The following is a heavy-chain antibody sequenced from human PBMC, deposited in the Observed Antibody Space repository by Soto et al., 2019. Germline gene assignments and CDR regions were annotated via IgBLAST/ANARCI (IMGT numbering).Heavy chain of an antibody. Sequence: EVQLVESGGGVVQPGGSLKVSCAASGFTFSDSTIHWVRQASGKGLEWVGRIRSKANNYATAYAASVKGRFTISRDDSKTPAHLQKSRLKIEDTAVYYCTSGFGSLSLRGEDYWGQATLVTVSS. CDR3: TSGFGSLSLRGEDY. D-gene: IGHD3-10*01. CDR2: IRSKANNYAT. J-gene: IGHJ4*02. CDR1: GFTFSDST. V-gene: IGHV3-73*01.